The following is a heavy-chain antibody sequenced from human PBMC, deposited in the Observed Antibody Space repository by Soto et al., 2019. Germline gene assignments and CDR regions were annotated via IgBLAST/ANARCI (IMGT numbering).Heavy chain of an antibody. CDR3: ARGGLQHALDV. CDR1: EFTSVNYW. CDR2: VNNDGTDT. V-gene: IGHV3-74*03. D-gene: IGHD6-13*01. J-gene: IGHJ6*02. Sequence: EVQLVESGGGLVQPGGSVSFSVEAFEFTSVNYWLTWVRRVPGKGWVWVSRVNNDGTDTTHADSVKGRFTISRDNAENTLYLQMNSLRAEDTAVYYCARGGLQHALDVWGQGSTVTVSS.